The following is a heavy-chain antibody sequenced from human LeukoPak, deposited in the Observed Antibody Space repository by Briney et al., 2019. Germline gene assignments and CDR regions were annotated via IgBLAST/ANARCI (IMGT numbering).Heavy chain of an antibody. Sequence: GGSLRLSCAASGFTVSSNYMSWVRQAPGKGLVWVSRINSDGSSTRYADSVKGRFTISRDNAKNTLYLQMNRLRAEDTAVYYCARELVTTQGGTFDYWGQGTLVTVSS. J-gene: IGHJ4*02. CDR2: INSDGSST. D-gene: IGHD4-11*01. CDR1: GFTVSSNY. CDR3: ARELVTTQGGTFDY. V-gene: IGHV3-74*01.